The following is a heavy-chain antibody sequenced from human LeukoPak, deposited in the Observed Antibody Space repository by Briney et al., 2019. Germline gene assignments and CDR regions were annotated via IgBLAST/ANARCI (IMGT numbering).Heavy chain of an antibody. CDR1: GFSLSTSGVG. CDR3: AHRWLVVPAAIGFDY. Sequence: SGPTLVNPTQTLTLTCTFSGFSLSTSGVGVGWIRQPPGKALEWLALIYWNDDKRYSPSLKSRLTITKDTSKNQVVLTMSNMDPVDTATYYCAHRWLVVPAAIGFDYWGQGTLVTVSS. V-gene: IGHV2-5*01. CDR2: IYWNDDK. D-gene: IGHD2-2*01. J-gene: IGHJ4*02.